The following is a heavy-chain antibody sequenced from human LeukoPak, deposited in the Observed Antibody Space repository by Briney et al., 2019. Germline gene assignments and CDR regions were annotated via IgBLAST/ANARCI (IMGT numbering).Heavy chain of an antibody. V-gene: IGHV1-69*02. J-gene: IGHJ4*02. D-gene: IGHD3-9*01. CDR2: IIPILGIA. CDR3: ASSPAVLTGYYSPFDY. CDR1: GGTFSSYT. Sequence: SVKVSCKASGGTFSSYTISWVRQAPGQGLEWIGRIIPILGIANYAQKFQGRVTITADKSTSTAYMELSSLRSEDTAVYYCASSPAVLTGYYSPFDYWGQGTLVTVSS.